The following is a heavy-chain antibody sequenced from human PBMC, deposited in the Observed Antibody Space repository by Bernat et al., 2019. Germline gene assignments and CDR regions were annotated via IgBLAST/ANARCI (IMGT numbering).Heavy chain of an antibody. Sequence: EVLLVESGGGLVQPGGSLRLSCAASGFTFSGYWMHWVRQAPGKGLEWVSRINSDGTSTTYADSVEGRVTISRDNAKNTLYLQMNNMRDEDTAVYYCARVPTRTFYYMDVWGKGTTVTVS. D-gene: IGHD2-2*01. V-gene: IGHV3-74*01. CDR1: GFTFSGYW. J-gene: IGHJ6*03. CDR2: INSDGTST. CDR3: ARVPTRTFYYMDV.